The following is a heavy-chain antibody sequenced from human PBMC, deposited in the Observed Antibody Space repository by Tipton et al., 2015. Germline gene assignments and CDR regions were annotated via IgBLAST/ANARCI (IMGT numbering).Heavy chain of an antibody. Sequence: TLSLTCSVSSDSISKYYWSWIRQPPGKELEWIGYIQYSGSTNYNPSLKSRVTISVDTSKIQFSLKLNSVTAADTAVYYCARQTYGYCTSSNCYDGAFDIWGQGTVVTVSP. D-gene: IGHD2-2*03. CDR3: ARQTYGYCTSSNCYDGAFDI. J-gene: IGHJ3*02. CDR1: SDSISKYY. CDR2: IQYSGST. V-gene: IGHV4-59*01.